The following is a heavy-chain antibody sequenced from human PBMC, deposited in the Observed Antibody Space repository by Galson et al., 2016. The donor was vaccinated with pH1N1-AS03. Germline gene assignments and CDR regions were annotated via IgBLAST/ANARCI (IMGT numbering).Heavy chain of an antibody. J-gene: IGHJ6*02. CDR2: ITPLFGAA. Sequence: SVKVSCKASGGSFNTYTITWVRQAPGQRFEWLGGITPLFGAANYAQKFQGRVTITADESTTTAYMELSSLRSEDTAVYYCAKGPSRFLDRYYYFGMDVWGQGTTVTVSS. CDR1: GGSFNTYT. CDR3: AKGPSRFLDRYYYFGMDV. D-gene: IGHD3-3*01. V-gene: IGHV1-69*13.